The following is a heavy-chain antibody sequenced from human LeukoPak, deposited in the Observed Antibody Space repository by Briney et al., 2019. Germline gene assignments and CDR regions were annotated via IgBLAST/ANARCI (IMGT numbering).Heavy chain of an antibody. Sequence: ASVKVSCKAFGYTFTSNYMHWVRQAPGQGLEWMGIINPSGGSTSYAQKFQGRVTMTRDMSTSTVYMELSSLRSEDTAVYYCARGVYDSSGYYPLFDYWGQGTLVTVSS. CDR2: INPSGGST. CDR3: ARGVYDSSGYYPLFDY. CDR1: GYTFTSNY. J-gene: IGHJ4*02. D-gene: IGHD3-22*01. V-gene: IGHV1-46*01.